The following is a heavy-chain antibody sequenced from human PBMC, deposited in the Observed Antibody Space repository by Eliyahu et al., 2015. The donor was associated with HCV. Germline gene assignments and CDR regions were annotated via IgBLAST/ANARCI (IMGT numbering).Heavy chain of an antibody. D-gene: IGHD6-6*01. J-gene: IGHJ4*02. CDR2: INPNSGGT. CDR3: ATGDVGYSSSSVGY. Sequence: QVQLVQSGAEVKKPGASVKVSCKASGYXVTGYYIHWLRQAPGQGLEWMGWINPNSGGTNYAQKFQGRVTMTRDTSISTADMELSRLRSDDTAVYYCATGDVGYSSSSVGYWGQGTLVTVSS. CDR1: GYXVTGYY. V-gene: IGHV1-2*02.